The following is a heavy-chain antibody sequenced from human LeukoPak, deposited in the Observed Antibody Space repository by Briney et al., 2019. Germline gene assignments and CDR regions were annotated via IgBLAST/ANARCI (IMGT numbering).Heavy chain of an antibody. V-gene: IGHV4-39*01. J-gene: IGHJ3*02. CDR1: GGSISSSSYY. D-gene: IGHD6-19*01. CDR3: ASPSIAVAGQDAFDI. CDR2: IYYSGST. Sequence: ASETLSLTCTVSGGSISSSSYYWGWIRQPPGKGLEWIGSIYYSGSTYYNPSLKSRVTISVDTSKNQFSLKLSSVTAADTAVYYCASPSIAVAGQDAFDIWGQGTMVTVCS.